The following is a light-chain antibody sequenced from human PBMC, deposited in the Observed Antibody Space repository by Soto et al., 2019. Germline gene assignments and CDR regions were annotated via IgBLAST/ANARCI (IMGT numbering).Light chain of an antibody. Sequence: QSALTQPPSASGSPGQSVTISCTGTSSDVGRYNYISWYQQRPGKAPKLIIYEVSKRPSGVPDRLSGFKYGNTASLTVSGLQAEDEADYYCSSYAGNSRYVFGIGTKATVL. J-gene: IGLJ1*01. CDR2: EVS. V-gene: IGLV2-8*01. CDR3: SSYAGNSRYV. CDR1: SSDVGRYNY.